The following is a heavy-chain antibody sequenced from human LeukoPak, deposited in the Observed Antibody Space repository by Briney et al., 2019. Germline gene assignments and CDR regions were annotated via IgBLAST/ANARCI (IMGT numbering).Heavy chain of an antibody. J-gene: IGHJ4*02. CDR2: IYTSGST. Sequence: SETLSLTCTVSGGSISSYYWSWIRQPAGKGLEWIGRIYTSGSTNYNPSLKSRVTISVDTSKNQFSLKLSSVTAADTAVYYCARADYDILTGYSYYFDYWGQGTLVTVSS. V-gene: IGHV4-4*07. D-gene: IGHD3-9*01. CDR3: ARADYDILTGYSYYFDY. CDR1: GGSISSYY.